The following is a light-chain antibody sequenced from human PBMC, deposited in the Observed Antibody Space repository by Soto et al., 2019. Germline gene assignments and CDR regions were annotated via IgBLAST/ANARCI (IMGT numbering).Light chain of an antibody. Sequence: EIVLTQSPGTLSLSPGERATLSCRASQSVSSTYLAWYQQKPGQAPRRLIYVASSRATGIPYRFSGSGSGTDFTITISRLEPEDFAVYFCQQTYKVPYTFAQGT. CDR1: QSVSSTY. V-gene: IGKV3-20*01. CDR2: VAS. J-gene: IGKJ2*01. CDR3: QQTYKVPYT.